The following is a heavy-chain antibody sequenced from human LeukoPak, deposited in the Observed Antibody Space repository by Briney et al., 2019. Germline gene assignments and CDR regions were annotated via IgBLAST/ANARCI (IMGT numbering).Heavy chain of an antibody. J-gene: IGHJ4*02. CDR3: ASSGNNDYGDY. V-gene: IGHV3-21*01. D-gene: IGHD3-10*01. CDR1: GFTFSSYA. CDR2: ISSSSSYI. Sequence: KAGGSLRLSCAASGFTFSSYAMSWVRQAPGKGLEWVSSISSSSSYIYYADSVKGRFTISRDNAKNSLYLQMNSLRAEDTAVYYCASSGNNDYGDYWGQGTLVTVSS.